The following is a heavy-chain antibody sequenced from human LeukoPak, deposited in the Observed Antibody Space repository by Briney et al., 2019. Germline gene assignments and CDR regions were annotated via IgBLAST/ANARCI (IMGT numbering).Heavy chain of an antibody. CDR3: ARDHIHGSGETYYYYGMDV. CDR2: INPNSGGT. D-gene: IGHD3-10*01. CDR1: GYTFTGYY. V-gene: IGHV1-2*02. J-gene: IGHJ6*02. Sequence: ASVKVSCKASGYTFTGYYMHWVRQAPGQGLEWMGWINPNSGGTNYAQKFQGRVTMTRDTSISTAYMELSRLRSDDTAVYYCARDHIHGSGETYYYYGMDVWGQGTTVTVSS.